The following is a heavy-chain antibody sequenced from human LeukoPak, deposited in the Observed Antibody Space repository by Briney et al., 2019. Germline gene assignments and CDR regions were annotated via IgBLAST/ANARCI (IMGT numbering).Heavy chain of an antibody. CDR1: GGSISSGGYY. D-gene: IGHD3-3*01. Sequence: SETLSLTCTVSGGSISSGGYYWSWIRQPPGKGLEWIGYIYHSGSTYYNPSLKSRVTISVDTSKNQFSLKLSSVTAADTAVYYCASQPDYYDFWSGEVWGKGTTVTVSS. V-gene: IGHV4-30-2*01. CDR3: ASQPDYYDFWSGEV. CDR2: IYHSGST. J-gene: IGHJ6*04.